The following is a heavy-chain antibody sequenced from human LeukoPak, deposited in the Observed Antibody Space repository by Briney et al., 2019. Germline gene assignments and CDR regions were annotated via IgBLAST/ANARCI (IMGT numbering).Heavy chain of an antibody. CDR1: GFTFSNYA. D-gene: IGHD1-26*01. CDR3: ARDGRSGLGFLDY. Sequence: GGSLRLSCAASGFTFSNYATSWVRQTPGKGLEWVSAISGSGGHTYSADSVKGRFTVSRDNAKNSLYLQMNSLRAEDTAVYYCARDGRSGLGFLDYWGQGTLVTVSS. CDR2: ISGSGGHT. V-gene: IGHV3-21*01. J-gene: IGHJ4*02.